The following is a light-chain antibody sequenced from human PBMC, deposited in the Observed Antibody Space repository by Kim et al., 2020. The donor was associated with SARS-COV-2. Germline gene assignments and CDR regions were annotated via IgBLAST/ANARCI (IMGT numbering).Light chain of an antibody. CDR3: QQRGNWPLT. V-gene: IGKV3-11*01. J-gene: IGKJ4*01. CDR1: RSVSSY. CDR2: DAS. Sequence: LLPGERAPHSARAIRSVSSYIPGYQKKPSQAPRLLDYDASNRATGIPARFSGSGSGTDLTLTIGSLEAEDFAVYYGQQRGNWPLTFGGGTKVDIK.